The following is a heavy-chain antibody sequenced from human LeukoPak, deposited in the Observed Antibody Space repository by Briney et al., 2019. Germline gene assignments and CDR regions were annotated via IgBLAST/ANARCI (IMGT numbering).Heavy chain of an antibody. D-gene: IGHD3-3*01. Sequence: ASVRVSCKTSGYSFTDYYIHWVRQAPGQGLEWMGWINTKSGRTSSARKFQGRVSMTRDPSITTVYMDMAWLTSDDTAIYFCARADFIDAGPYLIGPWGQGTLVTVSS. CDR2: INTKSGRT. CDR1: GYSFTDYY. J-gene: IGHJ5*02. V-gene: IGHV1-2*02. CDR3: ARADFIDAGPYLIGP.